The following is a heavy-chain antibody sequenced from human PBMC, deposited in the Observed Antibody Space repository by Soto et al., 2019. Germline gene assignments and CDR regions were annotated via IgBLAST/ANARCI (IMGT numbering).Heavy chain of an antibody. V-gene: IGHV3-30*18. J-gene: IGHJ6*02. D-gene: IGHD2-15*01. Sequence: QVQLVESGGGVVQPGRSLRLSCAASGFTFSSYGMHWVRQAPGKGLEWVAVISYDGSNKYYADSVKGRFTISRDNSRNTLYLQMNSLRAEDTAVYYCAKDRGGSGQCGMDVWGQGTTVTVSS. CDR2: ISYDGSNK. CDR1: GFTFSSYG. CDR3: AKDRGGSGQCGMDV.